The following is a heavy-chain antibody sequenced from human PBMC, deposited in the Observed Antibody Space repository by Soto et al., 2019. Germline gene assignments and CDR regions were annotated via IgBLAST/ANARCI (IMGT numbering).Heavy chain of an antibody. Sequence: SQTLSLTCAISGDSVSSNSSAWNWIRRSPSRGLEWLGRTYYRSKWNNDYAVSVKSRITINPDTSKNQFSLQLNSVTPEDTAVYYCARGDKNYYYGMDVWGQGTTVTV. CDR1: GDSVSSNSSA. CDR2: TYYRSKWNN. J-gene: IGHJ6*02. D-gene: IGHD1-26*01. CDR3: ARGDKNYYYGMDV. V-gene: IGHV6-1*01.